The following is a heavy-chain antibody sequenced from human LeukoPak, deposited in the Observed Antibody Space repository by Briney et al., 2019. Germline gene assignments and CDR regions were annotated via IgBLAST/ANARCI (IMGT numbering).Heavy chain of an antibody. CDR3: ARVGYSSGWYASYFDY. D-gene: IGHD6-19*01. J-gene: IGHJ4*02. CDR1: GFTVSSNY. Sequence: GSLRLSCAASGFTVSSNYMSWVRQAPGKGLEWVSVIYSGGSTYYADSVKGRFTISRDNSKNTLYLQMNSLRAEDTAVYYCARVGYSSGWYASYFDYWGQGTLVTVSS. V-gene: IGHV3-66*01. CDR2: IYSGGST.